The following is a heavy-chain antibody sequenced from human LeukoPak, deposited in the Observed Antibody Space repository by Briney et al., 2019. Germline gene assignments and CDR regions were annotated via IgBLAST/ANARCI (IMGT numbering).Heavy chain of an antibody. CDR2: IRKKADGGTP. D-gene: IGHD1-26*01. CDR3: TKDPPTRY. Sequence: PGRSRRLSCTASGFTFGDYTITWIRQAPGKGLEWVVFIRKKADGGTPEYAASVKGRFIISRDDSKSIAYLQMNSLKTDDTAVYYCTKDPPTRYWGQGTLVSVSS. V-gene: IGHV3-49*03. J-gene: IGHJ4*02. CDR1: GFTFGDYT.